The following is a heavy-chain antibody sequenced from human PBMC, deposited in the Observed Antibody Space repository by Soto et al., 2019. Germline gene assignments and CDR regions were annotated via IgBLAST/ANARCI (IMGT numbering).Heavy chain of an antibody. CDR2: ISKDGSVI. CDR1: GFMFSRYA. Sequence: QVQLVESGGGVVPPGRSLRLSCAASGFMFSRYAMHWVRQAPGKGLEWGAVISKDGSVIYYVDSVKGRFTISRDKSKTMVYLQLNNLRNEDTAVFYCVRSRSGAVPDSFAYWGQGTLVTVAS. J-gene: IGHJ4*02. V-gene: IGHV3-30*04. D-gene: IGHD3-10*01. CDR3: VRSRSGAVPDSFAY.